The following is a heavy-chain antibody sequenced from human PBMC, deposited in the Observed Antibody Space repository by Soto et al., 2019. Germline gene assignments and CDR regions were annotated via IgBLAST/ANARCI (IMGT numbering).Heavy chain of an antibody. Sequence: SETLSLTCTVSGGSISSGGYYWSWIRQHPGKGLEWIGYIYYSGSTYYNPSLKSRVTISVDTSKNQFSLKLSSVTAADTAVYYCARRSYWLYYFDYWGHGTPVTVPS. D-gene: IGHD2-8*02. CDR1: GGSISSGGYY. V-gene: IGHV4-31*03. J-gene: IGHJ4*01. CDR2: IYYSGST. CDR3: ARRSYWLYYFDY.